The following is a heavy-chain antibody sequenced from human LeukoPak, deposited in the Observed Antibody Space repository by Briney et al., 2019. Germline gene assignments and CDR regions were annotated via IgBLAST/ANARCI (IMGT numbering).Heavy chain of an antibody. CDR1: GGSISSGDYY. D-gene: IGHD3-22*01. CDR3: ARRGSLSDGYYYDSSGPFDY. J-gene: IGHJ4*02. V-gene: IGHV4-30-4*08. Sequence: SSETLSLTCTVSGGSISSGDYYWSWIRQPPGKGLEWIGYIYYSGSTYYNPSLKSRVTISVDTSKNQFSLKLSSVTAADTAVYYCARRGSLSDGYYYDSSGPFDYWGQGTLVTVSS. CDR2: IYYSGST.